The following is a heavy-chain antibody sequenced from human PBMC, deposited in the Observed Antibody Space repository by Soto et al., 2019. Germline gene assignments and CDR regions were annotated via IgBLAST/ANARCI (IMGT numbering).Heavy chain of an antibody. J-gene: IGHJ3*02. CDR1: GFTFDDYA. CDR2: ISWNSGSI. V-gene: IGHV3-9*01. Sequence: EVQLVESGGGLVQPGRSLRLSCAASGFTFDDYAMHWVRQAQGKGLEWVSGISWNSGSIGYAESVKGRFTISRDNAKNSLNLQMNSRRAEDTALYYCAKSEPYSSSSYAFDIWGQWTMVTVSS. D-gene: IGHD6-6*01. CDR3: AKSEPYSSSSYAFDI.